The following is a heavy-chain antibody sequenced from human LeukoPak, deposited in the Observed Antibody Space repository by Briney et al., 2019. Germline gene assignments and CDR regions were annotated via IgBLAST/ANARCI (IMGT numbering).Heavy chain of an antibody. D-gene: IGHD6-13*01. CDR2: IYYSGST. V-gene: IGHV4-59*01. J-gene: IGHJ6*02. Sequence: PSETLSLTCTVSGGSISGYYWSWIRQPPGKGLEWIGYIYYSGSTNYNPSLKSRVTISVDTSKNQFSLKLSSVTAADTAVYYCARDLGYSSSAPRDYYGMDVWGQGTTVTVSS. CDR1: GGSISGYY. CDR3: ARDLGYSSSAPRDYYGMDV.